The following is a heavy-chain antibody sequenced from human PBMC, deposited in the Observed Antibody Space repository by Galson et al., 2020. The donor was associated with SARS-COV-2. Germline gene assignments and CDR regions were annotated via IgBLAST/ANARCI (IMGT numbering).Heavy chain of an antibody. CDR1: GFIFRGYA. CDR2: ISNDGLRA. CDR3: AKGRDYGDY. J-gene: IGHJ4*02. Sequence: GGSLRLSCAASGFIFRGYAMHWVRLPPGKGLEYVAGISNDGLRAYYADSVKGRFTISKDNSKDMLILQMGSLRTEDMGVYYCAKGRDYGDYWGQGTKVTVSS. V-gene: IGHV3-64*02.